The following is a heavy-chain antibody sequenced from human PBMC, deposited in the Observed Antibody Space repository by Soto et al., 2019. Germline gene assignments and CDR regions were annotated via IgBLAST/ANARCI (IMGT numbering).Heavy chain of an antibody. CDR1: GFTFSSYA. J-gene: IGHJ3*02. Sequence: EVQLLESGGGLVQPGGSLRLSCEASGFTFSSYAMSWVRQAPGKGLEWVSAISGSGGSTYYADSVKGRFTISRDNSKNTLYLQMNSLRAEDTAVYYCAKDLIAAAGTDDAFDIWGQGTMVTVSS. D-gene: IGHD6-13*01. CDR3: AKDLIAAAGTDDAFDI. V-gene: IGHV3-23*01. CDR2: ISGSGGST.